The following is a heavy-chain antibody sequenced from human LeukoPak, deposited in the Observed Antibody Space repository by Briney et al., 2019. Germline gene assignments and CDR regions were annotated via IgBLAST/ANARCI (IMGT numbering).Heavy chain of an antibody. CDR2: IIPIFGTA. V-gene: IGHV1-69*13. CDR3: ARDKATAGPAIAFDI. Sequence: SVKVSCKASGGTFSSYAISWVRQAPGQGLEWMGGIIPIFGTANYAQKLQGRATITADESTSTAYMELSSLRSEDTAVYYCARDKATAGPAIAFDIWGQGTMVTVSS. CDR1: GGTFSSYA. D-gene: IGHD6-13*01. J-gene: IGHJ3*02.